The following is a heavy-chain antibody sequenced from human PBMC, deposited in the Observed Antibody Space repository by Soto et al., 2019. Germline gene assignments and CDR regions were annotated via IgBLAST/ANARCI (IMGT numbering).Heavy chain of an antibody. J-gene: IGHJ3*02. D-gene: IGHD3-16*01. CDR3: ARVPTYEAFGI. CDR2: IYYSGST. Sequence: QVQLQESGPGLVKPSQTLSLTCTVSGGSISSGGYYWSWIRQHPGKGLEWIGYIYYSGSTYYNPSLKRRITISVASAKNQFSLKLSSVTAADTAVYYCARVPTYEAFGIWGQGTMVTVSS. V-gene: IGHV4-31*03. CDR1: GGSISSGGYY.